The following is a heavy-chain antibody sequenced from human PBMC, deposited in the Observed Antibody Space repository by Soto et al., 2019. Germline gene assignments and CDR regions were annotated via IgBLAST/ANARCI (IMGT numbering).Heavy chain of an antibody. CDR1: GFIFSSHA. V-gene: IGHV3-23*01. D-gene: IGHD6-6*01. J-gene: IGHJ4*02. CDR2: VSGSGASV. Sequence: EVQLLESGGGFVKPGGSLRLSCEGSGFIFSSHAMSWVRQAPGKGLEWVSSVSGSGASVHLPDFLKGRFSSSRDNAKNSLYLQMNSLRAEDTAVYYCAGQYSSSSVEFWGQGTLVTVSS. CDR3: AGQYSSSSVEF.